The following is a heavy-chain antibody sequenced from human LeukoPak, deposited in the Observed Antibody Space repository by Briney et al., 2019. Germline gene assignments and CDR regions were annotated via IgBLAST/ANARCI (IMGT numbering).Heavy chain of an antibody. CDR1: GYTFTGYY. CDR3: ARAKDIVVVPAAIGYYMDV. Sequence: ASVKVSCKASGYTFTGYYMHWVRQAPGQGLEWMGGIIPIFGTANYAQKFQGRVTITTDESTSTAYMELSSLRSEDTAVYYCARAKDIVVVPAAIGYYMDVWGKGTTVTVSS. CDR2: IIPIFGTA. D-gene: IGHD2-2*01. J-gene: IGHJ6*03. V-gene: IGHV1-69*05.